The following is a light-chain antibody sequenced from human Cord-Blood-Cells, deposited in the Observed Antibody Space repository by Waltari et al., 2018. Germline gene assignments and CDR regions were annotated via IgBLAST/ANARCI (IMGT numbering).Light chain of an antibody. Sequence: DIVMTQSPLSLPVTPGEPASISCRSSQSLLHSNGYNYLDWYLQKPGQSPQLLIYLGSSRASGIPDRCSGSGSGTDFTLKISRVEAEDVGVYYCMQSLQTPPTFGQGTKVEIK. CDR3: MQSLQTPPT. V-gene: IGKV2-28*01. CDR1: QSLLHSNGYNY. CDR2: LGS. J-gene: IGKJ1*01.